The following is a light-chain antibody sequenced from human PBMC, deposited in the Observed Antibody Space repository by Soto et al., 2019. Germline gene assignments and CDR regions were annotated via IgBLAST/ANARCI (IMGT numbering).Light chain of an antibody. J-gene: IGLJ3*02. CDR2: GNS. CDR1: SSNFGAGYD. V-gene: IGLV1-40*01. Sequence: QSVLTQAPSVSGAPGQRVTISCTGGSSNFGAGYDVHWYQQLPGTAPKLLIYGNSNRPSGVPDRFSGSKSGTSASLAISGLQSEDEADYYCAAWDDSLNGWVFGGGTKLTVL. CDR3: AAWDDSLNGWV.